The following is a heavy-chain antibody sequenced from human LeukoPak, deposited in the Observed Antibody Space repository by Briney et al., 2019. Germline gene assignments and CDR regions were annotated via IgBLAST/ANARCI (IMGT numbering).Heavy chain of an antibody. D-gene: IGHD3-22*01. Sequence: SVKVSCKASGFTFSSSAVQWVRQARGQRLEWIGWIVVCSGNTNYAQKFQERVTITRDMSTGTAYMELSSLRSEDTAVYYCAATYYYVGSGYYYSGRGFQHWGQGTLVTVSS. V-gene: IGHV1-58*01. CDR2: IVVCSGNT. CDR1: GFTFSSSA. CDR3: AATYYYVGSGYYYSGRGFQH. J-gene: IGHJ1*01.